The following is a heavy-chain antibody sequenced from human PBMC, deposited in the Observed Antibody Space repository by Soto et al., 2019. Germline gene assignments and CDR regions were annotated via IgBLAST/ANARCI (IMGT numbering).Heavy chain of an antibody. CDR2: VWYDGGNE. D-gene: IGHD4-17*01. V-gene: IGHV3-33*01. J-gene: IGHJ4*02. Sequence: QVQLVESGGGVVQPGRSLRLSCVASGFTFSSYGMHWVRQAPGKGLEWVAVVWYDGGNEYYADSVKGRFTISRDNSKNTLYLQMNSLRAEDTTVYYCARDDYGDYQADYWGQGTLGTVSS. CDR3: ARDDYGDYQADY. CDR1: GFTFSSYG.